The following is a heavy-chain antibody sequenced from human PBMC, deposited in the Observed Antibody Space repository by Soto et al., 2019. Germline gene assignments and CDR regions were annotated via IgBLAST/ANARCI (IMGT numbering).Heavy chain of an antibody. D-gene: IGHD3-22*01. CDR2: IIPVFQTA. CDR1: GGLFSSYP. J-gene: IGHJ4*02. CDR3: ARVGSGYTWFNEF. Sequence: QEQLVQSGAEVKKPGSSVKVSCKASGGLFSSYPISWVRQVPGQGLEWMGGIIPVFQTAYYTQRFQGRVTITADESTNTAHMELSSLRSEDTAIYYCARVGSGYTWFNEFWGQGTLVTVSS. V-gene: IGHV1-69*01.